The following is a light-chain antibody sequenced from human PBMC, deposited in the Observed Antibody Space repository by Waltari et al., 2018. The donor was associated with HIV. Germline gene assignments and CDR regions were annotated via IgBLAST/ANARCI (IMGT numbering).Light chain of an antibody. Sequence: DIQMTQSPSSLSASVGDRVTITCQASQDINNYLNWYQQKPGKAPKLLIYDASNLETGVPSRFSGSGSGTDFTFTISSLQPEDIGTYYCQQYDNLLGFTFGPGTKVDVK. CDR2: DAS. V-gene: IGKV1-33*01. CDR1: QDINNY. CDR3: QQYDNLLGFT. J-gene: IGKJ3*01.